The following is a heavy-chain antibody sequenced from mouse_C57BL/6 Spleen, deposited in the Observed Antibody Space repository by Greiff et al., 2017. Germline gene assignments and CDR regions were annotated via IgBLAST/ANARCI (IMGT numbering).Heavy chain of an antibody. D-gene: IGHD2-3*01. CDR2: ISSGSSTI. J-gene: IGHJ4*01. CDR1: GFTFSDYG. V-gene: IGHV5-17*01. Sequence: EVQVVESGGGLVKPGGSLKLSCAASGFTFSDYGMHWVRQAPEKGLEWVAYISSGSSTIYYADTVKGRFTISRDNAKNTLFLQMTSLGSEDTAMYYCARGGWLLGAMDYWGQGTSVTVSS. CDR3: ARGGWLLGAMDY.